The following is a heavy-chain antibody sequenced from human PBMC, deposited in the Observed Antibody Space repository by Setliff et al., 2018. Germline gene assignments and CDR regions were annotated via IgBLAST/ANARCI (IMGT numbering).Heavy chain of an antibody. D-gene: IGHD6-19*01. CDR1: EFTFSTYD. CDR2: ISASGDTT. V-gene: IGHV3-23*01. Sequence: PGGSLRLSCAASEFTFSTYDMSWVRQAPGKGLEWVSAISASGDTTYYADSVRGRFTISRDNARNSLYLQMNSLRAEDTAVYYCARAPFSSGWYGGWEYYYYMDVWGKGTTVTVSS. J-gene: IGHJ6*03. CDR3: ARAPFSSGWYGGWEYYYYMDV.